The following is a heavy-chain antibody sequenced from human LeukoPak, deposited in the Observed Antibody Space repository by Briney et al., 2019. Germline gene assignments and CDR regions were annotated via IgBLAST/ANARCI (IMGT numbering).Heavy chain of an antibody. CDR2: INHSGST. V-gene: IGHV4-34*01. CDR3: ARFAGGSSGYFYYMDV. D-gene: IGHD6-19*01. CDR1: GGSFSGYY. Sequence: PETLSLTCAVYGGSFSGYYWSWIRQPPGKGLEWIGEINHSGSTNYNPSLKSRVTISVDTSKNQLSLNLSSVTAADTAIYYCARFAGGSSGYFYYMDVWGKGTTVTVSS. J-gene: IGHJ6*03.